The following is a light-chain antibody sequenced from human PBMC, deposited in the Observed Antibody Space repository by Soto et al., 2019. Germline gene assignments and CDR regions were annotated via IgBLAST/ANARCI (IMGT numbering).Light chain of an antibody. CDR3: QQYGRSTWT. CDR1: QSVNSFY. J-gene: IGKJ1*01. V-gene: IGKV3-20*01. CDR2: GVS. Sequence: VLTQSPGTLSLSPGERATLSCRASQSVNSFYLAWYQQKPGQAPRLLIYGVSTRATGVPDRFSGSGSGTDFTLTISRLEPEDFAVYYCQQYGRSTWTFGQGTKVEIK.